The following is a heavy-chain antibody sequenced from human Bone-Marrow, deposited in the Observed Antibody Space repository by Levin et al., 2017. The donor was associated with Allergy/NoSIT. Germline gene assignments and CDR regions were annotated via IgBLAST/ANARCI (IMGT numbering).Heavy chain of an antibody. CDR3: AKGGSGWYLGTNFDY. CDR2: ISGSGGST. Sequence: GESLKISCAASGFTFSSYAMSWVRQAPGKGLEWVSAISGSGGSTYYADSVKGRFTISRDNSKNTLYLQMNSLRAEDTAVYYCAKGGSGWYLGTNFDYWGQGTLVTVSS. J-gene: IGHJ4*02. D-gene: IGHD6-19*01. CDR1: GFTFSSYA. V-gene: IGHV3-23*01.